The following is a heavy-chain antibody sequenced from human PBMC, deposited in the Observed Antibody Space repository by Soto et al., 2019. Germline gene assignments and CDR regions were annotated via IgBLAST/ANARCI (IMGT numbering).Heavy chain of an antibody. CDR3: ARLPQSGPYSSGWYNAY. D-gene: IGHD6-19*01. CDR2: IYYSGST. CDR1: GGSISSGDYY. V-gene: IGHV4-61*08. Sequence: SETLSLTCTVSGGSISSGDYYWSWIRQPPGKGLEWIGYIYYSGSTNYNPSLKSRVTISVDTSKNQFSLKLSSVTAADTAVYYCARLPQSGPYSSGWYNAYWGQGTLVTVSS. J-gene: IGHJ4*02.